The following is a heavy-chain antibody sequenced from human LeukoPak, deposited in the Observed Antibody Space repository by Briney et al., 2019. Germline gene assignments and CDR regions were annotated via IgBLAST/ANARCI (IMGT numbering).Heavy chain of an antibody. CDR3: ARTYYDFWSGYWGTYLDY. D-gene: IGHD3-3*01. CDR1: GYTFTSYD. CDR2: MNPNSGNT. Sequence: ASVKVSCKASGYTFTSYDINWVRQATGQGLEWMGWMNPNSGNTGYAQKFQGRVTMTRNTSISTAYMELSSLRSEDTAVYYCARTYYDFWSGYWGTYLDYWGQGTLVTVSS. V-gene: IGHV1-8*01. J-gene: IGHJ4*02.